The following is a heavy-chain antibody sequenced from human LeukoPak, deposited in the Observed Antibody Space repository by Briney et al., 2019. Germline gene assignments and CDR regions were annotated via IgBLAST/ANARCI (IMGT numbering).Heavy chain of an antibody. CDR3: AREDRVAGTCPAY. CDR2: IIPIFGTA. CDR1: GGTFSSYA. V-gene: IGHV1-69*13. J-gene: IGHJ4*02. Sequence: SVKVSCKASGGTFSSYAISWVRQAPGQGLEWMGGIIPIFGTADYAQKFQGRVTITADESTSTAYMELSSLRSEDTAVYYCAREDRVAGTCPAYWGQGTLVTVSS. D-gene: IGHD6-19*01.